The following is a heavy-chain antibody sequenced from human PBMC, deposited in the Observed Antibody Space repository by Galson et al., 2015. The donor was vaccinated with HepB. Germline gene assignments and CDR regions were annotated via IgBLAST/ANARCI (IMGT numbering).Heavy chain of an antibody. V-gene: IGHV3-30*03. CDR2: ISYDGSNK. CDR1: GFNFSRNG. D-gene: IGHD3-16*01. Sequence: SLRLSCAASGFNFSRNGMHWVRQAPGKGLEWVAVISYDGSNKYYADSVKGRFTISRDNSKNTLYLQMNSLRAEDTAVYYCARDKGGGSHTFDYWGQGTLVTVSS. J-gene: IGHJ4*02. CDR3: ARDKGGGSHTFDY.